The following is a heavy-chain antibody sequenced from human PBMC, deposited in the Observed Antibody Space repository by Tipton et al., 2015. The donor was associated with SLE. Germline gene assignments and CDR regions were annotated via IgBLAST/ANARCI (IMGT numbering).Heavy chain of an antibody. CDR3: ARDMSPGWNYF. Sequence: SLRLSCAASGFTFSNSWMNWVRQAPGKGLEWVANIKEDGSEKHYLDSVKDRLTISRDNAKNSLYLQMNSLRAEDTAVYYCARDMSPGWNYFWGQGTLVTVSS. V-gene: IGHV3-7*01. CDR1: GFTFSNSW. J-gene: IGHJ4*02. CDR2: IKEDGSEK. D-gene: IGHD1-7*01.